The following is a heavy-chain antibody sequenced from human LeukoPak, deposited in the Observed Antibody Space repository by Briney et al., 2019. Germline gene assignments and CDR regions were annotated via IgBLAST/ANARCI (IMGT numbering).Heavy chain of an antibody. V-gene: IGHV4-39*07. J-gene: IGHJ6*02. CDR1: GGSISSNNYY. D-gene: IGHD4-17*01. CDR3: ARDLPDTVYYYYGMDV. Sequence: SETLSLTYTVSGGSISSNNYYWGWIRQPPGKGLEWIGNIYTSGSTYYSPSLKSRVIISLDTSENQFSLTLSSVTAADTAVYYCARDLPDTVYYYYGMDVWGQGTTVTVSS. CDR2: IYTSGST.